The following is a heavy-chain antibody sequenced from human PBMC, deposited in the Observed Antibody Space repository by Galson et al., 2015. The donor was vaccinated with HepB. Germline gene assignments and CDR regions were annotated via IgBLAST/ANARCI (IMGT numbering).Heavy chain of an antibody. Sequence: QSGAEVKKPGESLKISCKGSGYSFTSYWIGWVRQMPGKGLEWMGIIYPGDSDTRYSPSFQGQVTISADKSISTAYLQWSSLKASDTAMYYCALSLPGTTVVTSFDYWGQGTLVTVSS. CDR2: IYPGDSDT. CDR1: GYSFTSYW. J-gene: IGHJ4*02. V-gene: IGHV5-51*03. D-gene: IGHD4-23*01. CDR3: ALSLPGTTVVTSFDY.